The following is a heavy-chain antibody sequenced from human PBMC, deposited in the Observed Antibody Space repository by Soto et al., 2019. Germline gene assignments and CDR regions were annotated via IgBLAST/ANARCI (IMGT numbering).Heavy chain of an antibody. Sequence: PGGSLRLSCVGSGFSFSNYAMTWVRQAPGKGLEWVAGISGSGGYTNYADSVKGRFTISRDNSKNTLYLQMYSLGAEDTAVYYCEKRASKTYWFYYGMDVWGQVNTVTVSS. V-gene: IGHV3-23*01. CDR3: EKRASKTYWFYYGMDV. CDR2: ISGSGGYT. J-gene: IGHJ6*02. D-gene: IGHD2-8*02. CDR1: GFSFSNYA.